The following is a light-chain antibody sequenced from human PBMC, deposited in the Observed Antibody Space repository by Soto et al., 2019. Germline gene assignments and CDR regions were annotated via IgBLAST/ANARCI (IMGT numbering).Light chain of an antibody. J-gene: IGLJ1*01. V-gene: IGLV1-44*01. CDR3: AAWDDSLNALYV. CDR2: SNN. CDR1: SSQIGSNT. Sequence: SSLTQPPSRSVTPGQRGTISCSRNSSQIGSNTVNWYQQLPGTAPKLLNYSNNQRPSGVPDRFSGSKSGTSASLAISGLQSEDEADYYCAAWDDSLNALYVFGTGTKVTVL.